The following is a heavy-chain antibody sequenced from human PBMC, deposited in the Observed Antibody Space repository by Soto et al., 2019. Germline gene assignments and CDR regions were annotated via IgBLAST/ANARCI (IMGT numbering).Heavy chain of an antibody. CDR2: ISYEGSNK. CDR1: GFTFSSYA. D-gene: IGHD4-4*01. Sequence: QVQLVESGGGVVQPGRSLRLSCAASGFTFSSYAMHWVRQAPGTGLEWVAVISYEGSNKYYADSVKGRFTISRDNSKNTLYLQMNSLRTEDTAVYYCARALGGMATVPFDYWGQGALVTVSS. J-gene: IGHJ4*02. CDR3: ARALGGMATVPFDY. V-gene: IGHV3-30-3*01.